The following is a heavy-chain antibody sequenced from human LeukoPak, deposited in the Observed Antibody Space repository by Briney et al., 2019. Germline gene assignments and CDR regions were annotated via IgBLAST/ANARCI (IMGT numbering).Heavy chain of an antibody. D-gene: IGHD5-18*01. CDR2: IYYSGST. J-gene: IGHJ2*01. CDR1: GGSISSSSYY. Sequence: TSETLSLTCTVSGGSISSSSYYWGWIRQPPGKGLEWIGSIYYSGSTYYNPSLKSRVTISVDTSKNQFSLKLSSVTAADTAVYYCARGRLGYSYGSPLLTTDPYFDLWGRGTLVTVSS. CDR3: ARGRLGYSYGSPLLTTDPYFDL. V-gene: IGHV4-39*01.